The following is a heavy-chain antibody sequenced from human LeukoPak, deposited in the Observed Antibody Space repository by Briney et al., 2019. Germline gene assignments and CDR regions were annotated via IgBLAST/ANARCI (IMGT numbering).Heavy chain of an antibody. D-gene: IGHD6-19*01. Sequence: PGGSLRLSCAASGFTFSSYSMNWVRQAPGKGLEWVSSISSSSSYIYYADSVKGRFTISRDNAKNSLYLQMNSLRAEDTAVYYCARDQPSSGWKSVNNWFDPWGQGTLVTVSS. J-gene: IGHJ5*02. CDR3: ARDQPSSGWKSVNNWFDP. CDR1: GFTFSSYS. V-gene: IGHV3-21*01. CDR2: ISSSSSYI.